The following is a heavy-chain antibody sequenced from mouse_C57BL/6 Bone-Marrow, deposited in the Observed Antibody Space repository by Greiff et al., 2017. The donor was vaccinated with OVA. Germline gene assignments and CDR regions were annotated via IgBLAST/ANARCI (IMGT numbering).Heavy chain of an antibody. CDR2: FDPANDNT. J-gene: IGHJ4*01. Sequence: EVQLQQSVAELVRPGASVKLSCTASGFNIKNTYMHWVKQRPEQGLEWIGRFDPANDNTKYAPKFQGKATMTADTSSNTTYLQLSSLSSEDTAVDCCARGNCGISFYAMDYWGQGTSVTVSS. CDR3: ARGNCGISFYAMDY. D-gene: IGHD1-1*01. V-gene: IGHV14-3*01. CDR1: GFNIKNTY.